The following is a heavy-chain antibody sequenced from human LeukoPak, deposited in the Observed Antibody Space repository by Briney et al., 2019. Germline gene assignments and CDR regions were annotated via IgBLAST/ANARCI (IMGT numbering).Heavy chain of an antibody. CDR1: GFTFGSYW. Sequence: GGSLRLSCVASGFTFGSYWMNWVRQAPGKGLEWVANIRQDGSEKKYVDPVKGRFTISRDNAKNALYLQMNSLRAEDTAVYYCASISYGDYEHWGQGTLVTVSS. CDR2: IRQDGSEK. V-gene: IGHV3-7*05. CDR3: ASISYGDYEH. D-gene: IGHD4-17*01. J-gene: IGHJ1*01.